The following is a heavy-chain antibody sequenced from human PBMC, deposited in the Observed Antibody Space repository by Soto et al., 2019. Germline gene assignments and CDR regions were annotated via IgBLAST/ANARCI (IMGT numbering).Heavy chain of an antibody. V-gene: IGHV3-33*01. Sequence: GSLRLSCAASGFTFSSYGMHWVRQAPGKGLEWVAVIWYDGSNKYYADSVKGRFTISRDNSKNTLYLQMNSLRAEDTAVYYCARDNDFWSGYYGFADYWGQGT. CDR3: ARDNDFWSGYYGFADY. CDR1: GFTFSSYG. CDR2: IWYDGSNK. D-gene: IGHD3-3*01. J-gene: IGHJ4*02.